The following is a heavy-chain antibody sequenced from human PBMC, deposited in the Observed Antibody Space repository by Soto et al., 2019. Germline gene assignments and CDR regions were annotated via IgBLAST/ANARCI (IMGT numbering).Heavy chain of an antibody. CDR1: GGSISSYY. Sequence: QVQLQESGPGLVKPSETLSLTCTVSGGSISSYYWSWIRQPPGKGLEWIGYIYYSGSTNYNPSRKSRVTIAVDKSRNQFSLMLRSVTAAATAVYYCARHHDSWGQGAIVTVSS. J-gene: IGHJ4*02. CDR3: ARHHDS. CDR2: IYYSGST. V-gene: IGHV4-59*08.